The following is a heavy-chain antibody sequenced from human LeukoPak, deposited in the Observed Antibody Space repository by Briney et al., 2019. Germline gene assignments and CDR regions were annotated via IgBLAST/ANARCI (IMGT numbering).Heavy chain of an antibody. Sequence: PGGSLRLSCAASGFTFSGYYMSWMRQAPGKGLEWLSYITDTGTSIYADSVKGRFTISRDDARNSVYLQMNSLRVEDTAVYFCARVRGSVWHSDLWGQGTLHPVSS. CDR2: ITDTGTSI. CDR1: GFTFSGYY. D-gene: IGHD2-8*01. V-gene: IGHV3-11*04. CDR3: ARVRGSVWHSDL. J-gene: IGHJ1*01.